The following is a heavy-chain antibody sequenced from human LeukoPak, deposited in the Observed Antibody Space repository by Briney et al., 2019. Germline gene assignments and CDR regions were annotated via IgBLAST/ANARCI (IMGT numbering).Heavy chain of an antibody. CDR2: VDPEDGET. D-gene: IGHD3-3*01. J-gene: IGHJ6*03. V-gene: IGHV1-69-2*01. Sequence: ASVKVSRKVSGYTFTDYYMHWVQQAPGKGLEWMGLVDPEDGETIYAEKFQGRVNITADTSTDTAYMELSSLRSEDTAVYYCATLRFLEWFSYYYYMDVWGKGTTVTVSS. CDR1: GYTFTDYY. CDR3: ATLRFLEWFSYYYYMDV.